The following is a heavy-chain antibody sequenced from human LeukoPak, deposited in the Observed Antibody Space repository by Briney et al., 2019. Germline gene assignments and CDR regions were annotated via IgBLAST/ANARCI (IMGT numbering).Heavy chain of an antibody. CDR3: ARVSYSSGRGWFDP. J-gene: IGHJ5*02. V-gene: IGHV1-18*01. D-gene: IGHD6-19*01. CDR1: GGTFSSYA. Sequence: ASVTVSCKASGGTFSSYAISWVRQAPGQGLEWMGWISAYNGNTNYAQKLQGRVTMTTDTSTSTAYMELRSLRSGDTAVYYCARVSYSSGRGWFDPWGQGTLVTVSS. CDR2: ISAYNGNT.